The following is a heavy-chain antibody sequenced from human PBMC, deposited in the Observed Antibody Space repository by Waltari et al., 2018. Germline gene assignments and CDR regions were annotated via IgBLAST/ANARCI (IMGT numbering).Heavy chain of an antibody. CDR3: AKTDGYYYGSVDY. V-gene: IGHV3-30*18. D-gene: IGHD3-10*01. CDR1: GFTFSSYG. J-gene: IGHJ4*02. Sequence: QVQLVESGGGVVQPGRSLRLSCAASGFTFSSYGMHWVRQAPGKGLEWVAVISYDGSNKYYADSVKGRFTISRDNSKNTLYLQMNSLRAEDTAVYYCAKTDGYYYGSVDYWGQGTLVTVSS. CDR2: ISYDGSNK.